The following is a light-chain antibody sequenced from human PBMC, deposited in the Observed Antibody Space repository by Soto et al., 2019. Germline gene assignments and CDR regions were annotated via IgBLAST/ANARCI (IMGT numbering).Light chain of an antibody. CDR1: QDITNY. Sequence: DIQLTQSPSFLSASVGDRVTLTCRASQDITNYLAWYLQKPGKAPKLLIYGASTLQSGVPSRFSGSGSGTEFTLTVSSLQPEDFATYYCQQLNAYPHSFGGGTKVDIK. CDR3: QQLNAYPHS. J-gene: IGKJ4*01. CDR2: GAS. V-gene: IGKV1-9*01.